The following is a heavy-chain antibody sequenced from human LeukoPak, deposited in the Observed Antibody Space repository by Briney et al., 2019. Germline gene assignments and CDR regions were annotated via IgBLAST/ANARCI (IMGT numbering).Heavy chain of an antibody. V-gene: IGHV4-34*01. J-gene: IGHJ4*02. D-gene: IGHD4-17*01. CDR1: GGSFSGYY. CDR3: ARAGLNGDVDY. CDR2: INHSGST. Sequence: SETLSLTCAVYGGSFSGYYWSWIRQPPGKGLEWIGEINHSGSTNYNPSLKSRVPISVDTSKNQFSLTLSSVTAADTAVYYCARAGLNGDVDYWGQGTLVTVSS.